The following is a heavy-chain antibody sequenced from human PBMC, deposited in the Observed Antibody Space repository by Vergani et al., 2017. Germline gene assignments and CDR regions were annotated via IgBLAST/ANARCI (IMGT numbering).Heavy chain of an antibody. D-gene: IGHD4-17*01. CDR3: AKDPRRSYGDYPLTQFDY. CDR1: GFTFSSYG. V-gene: IGHV3-30*18. CDR2: ISYDGSNK. Sequence: QVQLVESGGGVVQPGRSLRLSCAASGFTFSSYGMHWVRQAPGKGLEWVAVISYDGSNKYYADSVKGRFSISRDNSKNTLYLQMNSLRAEDTAVYYCAKDPRRSYGDYPLTQFDYWGQGTLVTVSS. J-gene: IGHJ4*02.